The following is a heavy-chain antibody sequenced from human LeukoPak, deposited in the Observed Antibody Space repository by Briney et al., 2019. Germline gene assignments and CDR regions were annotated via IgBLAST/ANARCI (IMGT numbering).Heavy chain of an antibody. D-gene: IGHD6-13*01. Sequence: SETLSLTCAVYGGSFSGYYWSWIRQPPGKGLEWIGEINHSGSTNYNPSLKSRVTISVDTSKNQFSLKLSSVTAADTAVYYCARTRLVYYYGMDVWGQGTTVTVSS. CDR3: ARTRLVYYYGMDV. V-gene: IGHV4-34*01. J-gene: IGHJ6*02. CDR2: INHSGST. CDR1: GGSFSGYY.